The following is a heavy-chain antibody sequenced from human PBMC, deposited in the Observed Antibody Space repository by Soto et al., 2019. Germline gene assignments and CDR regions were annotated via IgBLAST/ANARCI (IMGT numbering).Heavy chain of an antibody. CDR2: ISYDGSNK. V-gene: IGHV3-30-3*01. J-gene: IGHJ3*02. Sequence: PGGSLRLSCAASGFTFSSYAMHWVRQAPGKGLEWVAVISYDGSNKYYADSVKGRFTISRDNSKNTLYLQMNSLRAEDTAVYYCARDGVLRFLEWLATQNAFDIWGQGTMVT. D-gene: IGHD3-3*01. CDR3: ARDGVLRFLEWLATQNAFDI. CDR1: GFTFSSYA.